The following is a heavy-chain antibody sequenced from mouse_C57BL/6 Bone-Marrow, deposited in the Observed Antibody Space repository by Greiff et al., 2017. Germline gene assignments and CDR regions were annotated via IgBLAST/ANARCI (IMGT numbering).Heavy chain of an antibody. CDR3: ARDGVYYYGSYFDY. CDR2: ISDGGSYT. Sequence: EVKLMESGGGLVKPGGSLKLSCAASGFTFSSYAMSWVRQTPEKRLEWVATISDGGSYTYYPDNVKGRFTISRDNAKNNLYLQMSHLKSEDTAMYYCARDGVYYYGSYFDYWGQGTTLTVSS. D-gene: IGHD1-1*01. V-gene: IGHV5-4*01. CDR1: GFTFSSYA. J-gene: IGHJ2*01.